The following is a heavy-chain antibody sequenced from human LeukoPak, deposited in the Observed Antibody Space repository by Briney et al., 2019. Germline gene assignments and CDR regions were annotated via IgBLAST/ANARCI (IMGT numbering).Heavy chain of an antibody. CDR1: GFTFTNAW. J-gene: IGHJ3*02. CDR2: IRYDGSNK. Sequence: GGPLRLSCAASGFTFTNAWMSWVRQAPGKGLEWVAFIRYDGSNKYYADSVKGRFTISRDNSKNTLYLQMNSLRAEDTAVYYCAKNRKNPWGMYSSSSGAFDIWGQGTMVTVSS. CDR3: AKNRKNPWGMYSSSSGAFDI. D-gene: IGHD6-6*01. V-gene: IGHV3-30*02.